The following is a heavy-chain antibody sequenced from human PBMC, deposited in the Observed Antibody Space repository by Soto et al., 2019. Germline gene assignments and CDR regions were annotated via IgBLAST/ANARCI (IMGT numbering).Heavy chain of an antibody. CDR2: TYYRSKWYN. Sequence: PSQTLSLTCAISGDSVSSSSAAWNWIRQSPSRGLEWLGRTYYRSKWYNDYAVSVKSRITINPDTSKNQFSLQLNSVTPEDTAVYYCALEGRDGYNPYNWFDPWGQGTLVTVSS. V-gene: IGHV6-1*01. J-gene: IGHJ5*02. CDR1: GDSVSSSSAA. CDR3: ALEGRDGYNPYNWFDP. D-gene: IGHD5-12*01.